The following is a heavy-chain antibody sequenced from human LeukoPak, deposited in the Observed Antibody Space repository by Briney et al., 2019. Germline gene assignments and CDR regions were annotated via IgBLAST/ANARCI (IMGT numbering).Heavy chain of an antibody. J-gene: IGHJ4*02. D-gene: IGHD3-10*01. CDR3: NTDGLMVRGVMHND. CDR1: GLPPSNAW. CDR2: IKSKADGGTT. Sequence: GESLTLTCAASGLPPSNAWMSWVRQAPGQGLELVGRIKSKADGGTTDYAAPVKGRLTISRHDPENTLFLQMNSLKTEDTAVYYCNTDGLMVRGVMHNDWGEGTLVTVSS. V-gene: IGHV3-15*01.